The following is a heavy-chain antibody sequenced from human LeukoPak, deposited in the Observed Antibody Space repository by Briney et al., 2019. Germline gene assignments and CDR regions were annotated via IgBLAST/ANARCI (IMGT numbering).Heavy chain of an antibody. Sequence: GGSLRLSCAASGFIFSGYWMHWVRQGPGKGLVWVSRINSDGSRTSYADSVEGRFTISRDNAKNTLYLQMSSLRAEDTAVYYCARGGSYSTPSFDYWGQGTLVTASS. CDR1: GFIFSGYW. CDR3: ARGGSYSTPSFDY. J-gene: IGHJ4*02. V-gene: IGHV3-74*01. CDR2: INSDGSRT. D-gene: IGHD6-6*01.